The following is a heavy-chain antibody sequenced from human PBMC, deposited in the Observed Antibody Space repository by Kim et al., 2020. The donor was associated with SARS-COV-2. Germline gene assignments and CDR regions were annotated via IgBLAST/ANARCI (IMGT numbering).Heavy chain of an antibody. D-gene: IGHD1-26*01. CDR1: GGSISSGGYY. CDR3: ARAREEPEHYFDY. CDR2: IYYIGST. Sequence: SETLSLTCTVSGGSISSGGYYWSWIRQHPGKGLEWIGCIYYIGSTYYNPSLKSRVTISVDTSKNQFSLKLSSVTAADTAVYYCARAREEPEHYFDYWGQGTLVTVSS. V-gene: IGHV4-31*03. J-gene: IGHJ4*02.